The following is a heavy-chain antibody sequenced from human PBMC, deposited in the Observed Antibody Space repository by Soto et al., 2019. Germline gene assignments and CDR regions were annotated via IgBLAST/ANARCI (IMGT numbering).Heavy chain of an antibody. CDR2: IYHSGST. J-gene: IGHJ1*01. CDR3: ARVWAAAGGPLAGYFQH. D-gene: IGHD6-13*01. V-gene: IGHV4-38-2*02. CDR1: GYSINRGYY. Sequence: PSETLSLTCTVSGYSINRGYYWGWIRQPPGKGLEWIGYIYHSGSTYYNPSLKSRVTISVDRSKNQFSLKLSSVTAADTAVYYCARVWAAAGGPLAGYFQHWGQGTLVTVSS.